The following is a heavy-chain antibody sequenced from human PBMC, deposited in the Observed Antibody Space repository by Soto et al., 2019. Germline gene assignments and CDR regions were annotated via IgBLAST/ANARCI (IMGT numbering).Heavy chain of an antibody. CDR2: ISSSSSYI. V-gene: IGHV3-21*01. Sequence: GGSLRLSCAASGFTFSSYTMNWVRQAPGKGLEWVSSISSSSSYIYYADSVKGRFTISRDNAKNSLYLQMNSLRAEDTAVYYCARKSRSGSSPYYFDSWGQGILVTVSS. CDR1: GFTFSSYT. J-gene: IGHJ4*02. D-gene: IGHD3-22*01. CDR3: ARKSRSGSSPYYFDS.